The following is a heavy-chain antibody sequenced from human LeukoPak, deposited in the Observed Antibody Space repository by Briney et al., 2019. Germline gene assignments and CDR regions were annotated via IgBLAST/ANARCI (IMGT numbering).Heavy chain of an antibody. D-gene: IGHD3-16*01. CDR1: GFIFSSYS. V-gene: IGHV3-23*01. J-gene: IGHJ4*02. CDR2: IGVSGDNT. Sequence: GGSLRLSCAASGFIFSSYSMSWVRQAPGKGLEWVSAIGVSGDNTYYADSVKGRFTISRDNAKNTLYLQMNSLRAEDTAVYYCARGGSHMDYWGQGTLVTVSS. CDR3: ARGGSHMDY.